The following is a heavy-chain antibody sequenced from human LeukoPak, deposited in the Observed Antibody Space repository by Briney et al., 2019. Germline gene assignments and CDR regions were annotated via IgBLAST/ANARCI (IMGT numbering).Heavy chain of an antibody. CDR2: INHSGST. CDR3: ARGYSSSSEGWFDP. Sequence: PSETLSLTCAVYGGSFSGYYWSWIRQPPGKGLEWIGEINHSGSTNYNPSLKSRVTISVDTSKNQFSLKLSSVTAADTAVYSWARGYSSSSEGWFDPWGQGTLVTVSS. V-gene: IGHV4-34*01. CDR1: GGSFSGYY. D-gene: IGHD6-6*01. J-gene: IGHJ5*02.